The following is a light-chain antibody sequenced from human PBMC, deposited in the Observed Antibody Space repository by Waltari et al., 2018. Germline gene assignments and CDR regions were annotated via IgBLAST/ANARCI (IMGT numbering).Light chain of an antibody. J-gene: IGKJ2*01. CDR1: QSVLSSSNNKNY. CDR3: QQCYSSPYT. V-gene: IGKV4-1*01. CDR2: WAS. Sequence: DIVMTQSPDSLAGSLGERATTHFTSSQSVLSSSNNKNYLGWYQQKPGQLPKLLISWASTRESGVPARISSGGSGTDFTLTISSLQAEDVAIYYCQQCYSSPYTFGQGTKLEIK.